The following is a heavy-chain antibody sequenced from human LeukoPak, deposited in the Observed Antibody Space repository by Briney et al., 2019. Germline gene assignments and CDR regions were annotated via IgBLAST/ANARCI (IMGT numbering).Heavy chain of an antibody. V-gene: IGHV4-4*07. Sequence: SETLSLTCTVSGGSISSYYWSWTRQPAGKGLEWIGRIYTSGSTNYNPSLKSRVTMSVDTSKNQFSLKLSSVTAADTAVYYCASSNIAARDWYFDLWGRGTLVTVSS. CDR1: GGSISSYY. CDR3: ASSNIAARDWYFDL. J-gene: IGHJ2*01. D-gene: IGHD6-6*01. CDR2: IYTSGST.